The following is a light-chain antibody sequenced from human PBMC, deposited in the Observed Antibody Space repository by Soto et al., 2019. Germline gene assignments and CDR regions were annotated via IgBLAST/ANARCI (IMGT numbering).Light chain of an antibody. CDR1: SSDVGGYNY. CDR2: DVS. Sequence: QSALTQPASVSGSPGQSITISCTGTSSDVGGYNYVSWYQHHPGKAPKLMIYDVSNRPSGVSDRFSGSKSGNTASLTISGLQAEDEADYYCSSYTSSTTYAFGTGTKLTVL. CDR3: SSYTSSTTYA. V-gene: IGLV2-14*03. J-gene: IGLJ1*01.